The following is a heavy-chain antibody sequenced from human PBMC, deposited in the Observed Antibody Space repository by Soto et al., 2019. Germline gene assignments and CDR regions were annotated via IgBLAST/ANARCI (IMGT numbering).Heavy chain of an antibody. V-gene: IGHV3-21*01. CDR3: ATLARGGPVTLPLDA. CDR2: ISTRSSLI. CDR1: GFTFSSYT. Sequence: PGGSLRLSCAASGFTFSSYTINWVRLGPGKGLEWVSSISTRSSLIYYADSVRGRFTFSRDNAKNSAYLQMNSLRADDTAVYYCATLARGGPVTLPLDAWGPGTLVTVSS. J-gene: IGHJ5*02. D-gene: IGHD3-10*01.